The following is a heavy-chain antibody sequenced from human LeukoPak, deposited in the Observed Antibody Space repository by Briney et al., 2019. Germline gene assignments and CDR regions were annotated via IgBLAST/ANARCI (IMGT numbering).Heavy chain of an antibody. CDR3: ARDRPSRYSSGWEPYYFDY. V-gene: IGHV1-8*01. J-gene: IGHJ4*02. Sequence: AASVKVTCKASGYTFTSYDINWVRQATGQGLEWMGWMNPNSGNTGYAQKFQGRVTMTRNTSISTAYMELSSLRSEDTAVYYCARDRPSRYSSGWEPYYFDYWGQGTLVTVSS. D-gene: IGHD6-19*01. CDR1: GYTFTSYD. CDR2: MNPNSGNT.